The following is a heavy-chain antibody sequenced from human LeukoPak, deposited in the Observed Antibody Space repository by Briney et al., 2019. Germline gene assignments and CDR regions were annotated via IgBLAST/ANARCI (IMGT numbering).Heavy chain of an antibody. J-gene: IGHJ6*03. CDR2: IYYSGST. CDR3: ARQRADYFYHYLDV. CDR1: GGSISSSSYY. Sequence: SETLSLTCTVSGGSISSSSYYWGWIRQPPGKGLEWIGNIYYSGSTYYNPSLKSRVTISVDTSKNQFSLKLSSVTAADTAVYYCARQRADYFYHYLDVWGKGTSVTVSS. V-gene: IGHV4-39*01.